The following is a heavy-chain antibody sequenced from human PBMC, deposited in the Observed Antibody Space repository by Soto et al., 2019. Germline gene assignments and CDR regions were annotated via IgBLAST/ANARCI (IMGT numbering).Heavy chain of an antibody. J-gene: IGHJ5*02. CDR3: ARGVGGYIGYCSGGSCYKIWFDP. V-gene: IGHV1-8*01. CDR1: GYTFTSYD. D-gene: IGHD2-15*01. CDR2: MNPNSGNT. Sequence: GASVKVSCKASGYTFTSYDINWVRQATGQGLEWTGWMNPNSGNTGYAQKFQGRVTMTRNTSISTAYMELSSLRSEDTAVYYCARGVGGYIGYCSGGSCYKIWFDPWGQGTLVTVSS.